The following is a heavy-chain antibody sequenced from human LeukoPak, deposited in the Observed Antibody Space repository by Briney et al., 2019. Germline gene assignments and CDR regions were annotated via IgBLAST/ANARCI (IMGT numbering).Heavy chain of an antibody. Sequence: PSETLSLTCTVSGVSISRYYWNWIRQPPGKGLEWIGYIYYTGSTNYNPSLRSRVTISGDTSKNQFSLKLSSVTAADTAVYYCARRLYGGNYVDAFDMWGQGTMVTVSS. CDR2: IYYTGST. V-gene: IGHV4-59*08. J-gene: IGHJ3*02. D-gene: IGHD4-23*01. CDR3: ARRLYGGNYVDAFDM. CDR1: GVSISRYY.